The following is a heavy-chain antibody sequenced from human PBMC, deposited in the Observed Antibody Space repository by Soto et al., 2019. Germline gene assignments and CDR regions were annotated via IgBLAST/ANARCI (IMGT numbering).Heavy chain of an antibody. V-gene: IGHV1-69*01. Sequence: QVQLVQSGAEVKKPGSSVKVSCTASGCAFRNYAVSWVRQAPGQGLEWMGAVIPTCGAGVYAQKFQGRLTIFADESTNTAYLNVSSLTFEDAAIYYCAASRGFYEAMDAWGQGTTLTVSS. D-gene: IGHD3-22*01. CDR3: AASRGFYEAMDA. CDR1: GCAFRNYA. CDR2: VIPTCGAG. J-gene: IGHJ6*02.